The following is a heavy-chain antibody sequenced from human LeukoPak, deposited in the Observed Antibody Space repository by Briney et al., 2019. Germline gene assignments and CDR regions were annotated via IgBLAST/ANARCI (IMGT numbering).Heavy chain of an antibody. D-gene: IGHD4-11*01. CDR3: ARDPLTVSNDY. V-gene: IGHV1-18*01. J-gene: IGHJ4*02. Sequence: ASVKVSCKASGYTFTSYSISWVRQALGQGLGWMGWIIAYNGNTNYAQKLQGRVTMTTDTSTSTAYMELRSLRSDDTAVYYCARDPLTVSNDYWGQGTLVTVSS. CDR1: GYTFTSYS. CDR2: IIAYNGNT.